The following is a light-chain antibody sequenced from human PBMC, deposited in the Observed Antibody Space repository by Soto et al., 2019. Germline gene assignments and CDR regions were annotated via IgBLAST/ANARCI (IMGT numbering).Light chain of an antibody. Sequence: QSVLTQPASVSGSPGQSITISCTGTSSDVGSYNLVSWYQQHPGKAPKLMIYEGSKRPSGDSNRFSGSKSGNTASLTISGLQAEDEADYYCCSYAGSVVFGGGTQLTVL. V-gene: IGLV2-23*01. CDR2: EGS. CDR3: CSYAGSVV. CDR1: SSDVGSYNL. J-gene: IGLJ2*01.